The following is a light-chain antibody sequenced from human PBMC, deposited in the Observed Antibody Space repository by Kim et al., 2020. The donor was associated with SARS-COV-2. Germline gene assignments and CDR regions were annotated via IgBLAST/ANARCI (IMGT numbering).Light chain of an antibody. V-gene: IGKV3-15*01. CDR1: QGVRDK. CDR2: DAS. J-gene: IGKJ4*01. CDR3: QEYNNWPPVT. Sequence: SPGASATLACRASQGVRDKLAWYQQKPGQPPRLLIYDASTRATDIPARFSGSGSGTEFTLTISSLQSEDFALYFCQEYNNWPPVTFGGGTKVDIK.